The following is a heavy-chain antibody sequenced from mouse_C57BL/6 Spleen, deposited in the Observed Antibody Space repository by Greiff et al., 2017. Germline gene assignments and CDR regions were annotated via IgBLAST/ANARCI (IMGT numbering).Heavy chain of an antibody. CDR1: GFTFSSYA. V-gene: IGHV5-4*03. CDR2: ISDGGSYT. D-gene: IGHD2-3*01. J-gene: IGHJ3*01. Sequence: EVKVVESGGGLVKPGGSLQLSCAASGFTFSSYAMSWVRQTPEKRLEWVATISDGGSYTYYPDNVKGRFTISRDNATNNLYLQMSHLKSEDTAMYYGARVDGYSFAYWSQGTLVTVSA. CDR3: ARVDGYSFAY.